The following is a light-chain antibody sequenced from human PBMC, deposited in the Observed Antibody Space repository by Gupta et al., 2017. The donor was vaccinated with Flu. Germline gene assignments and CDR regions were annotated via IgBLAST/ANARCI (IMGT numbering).Light chain of an antibody. CDR1: SGSVAGRYY. V-gene: IGLV8-61*01. Sequence: KVTITCGLSSGSVAGRYYPTWYQQRPGQAPRPLIHSINSRSPGVPDRFSGSISGNTAALTITGAQAEDDSDYYCVLARGGGIWVFGGGTKVTVL. CDR3: VLARGGGIWV. J-gene: IGLJ3*02. CDR2: SIN.